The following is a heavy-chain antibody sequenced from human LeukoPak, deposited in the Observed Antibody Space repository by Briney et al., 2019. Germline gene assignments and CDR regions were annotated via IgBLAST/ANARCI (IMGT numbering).Heavy chain of an antibody. CDR3: ARGVGRGSSADWFDP. V-gene: IGHV4-4*02. D-gene: IGHD3-10*01. J-gene: IGHJ5*02. CDR1: GGSISSSNW. Sequence: PSGTLSLTCAVSGGSISSSNWWSWVRQPPGKGLEWIGEIYQTGSINRNPSLKSRVTISVDKSNNQFSLKLNSVTAADTAVYYCARGVGRGSSADWFDPWGQGTLVTVSS. CDR2: IYQTGSI.